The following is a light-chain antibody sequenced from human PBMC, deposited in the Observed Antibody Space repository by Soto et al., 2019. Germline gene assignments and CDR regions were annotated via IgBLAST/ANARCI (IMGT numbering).Light chain of an antibody. J-gene: IGLJ2*01. CDR2: EVS. CDR3: SSFEASNNLL. V-gene: IGLV2-8*01. CDR1: SSDVGGYNY. Sequence: QSVLTPPPSASGSPGQSVTISCTGTSSDVGGYNYVSWYQQHPGKAPKLMIYEVSKRPSGVPDRFSGSKPGNPASLTVSGLQVEDEADYYCSSFEASNNLLFGGGTKLAVL.